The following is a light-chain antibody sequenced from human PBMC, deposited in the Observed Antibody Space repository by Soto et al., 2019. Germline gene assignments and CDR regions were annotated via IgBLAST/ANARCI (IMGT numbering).Light chain of an antibody. CDR3: QQSQNIPYT. J-gene: IGKJ2*01. Sequence: DIQMTQSPSSLSASVGDRVMITCRASQSLTGDLNWYQQKPGKAPKLLIYAASNLQSGVRSRFSGSGSGTDFTLTTSSLQPEDLATYFCQQSQNIPYTFGQGTKLEIK. V-gene: IGKV1-39*01. CDR2: AAS. CDR1: QSLTGD.